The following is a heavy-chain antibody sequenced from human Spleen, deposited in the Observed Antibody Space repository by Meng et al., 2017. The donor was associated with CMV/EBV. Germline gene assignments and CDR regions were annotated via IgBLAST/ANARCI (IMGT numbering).Heavy chain of an antibody. Sequence: GESLKISCRASGYTFSSYSMSWVRQAPGKGLEWVSSISGSGGSTYYADSVKGRFTISRDNSKNTLYLQMNSLRAEDTAVYYCARDFGWWELLTDYWGQGTLVTVSS. CDR1: GYTFSSYS. D-gene: IGHD1-26*01. V-gene: IGHV3-23*01. J-gene: IGHJ4*02. CDR3: ARDFGWWELLTDY. CDR2: ISGSGGST.